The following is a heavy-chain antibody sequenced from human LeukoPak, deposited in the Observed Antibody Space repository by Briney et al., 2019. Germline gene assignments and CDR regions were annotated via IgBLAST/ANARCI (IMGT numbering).Heavy chain of an antibody. D-gene: IGHD4-17*01. J-gene: IGHJ4*02. CDR2: IYYSGSN. Sequence: SETLSLTCTVSGGSLSSYYWSWIRQPPGKGLEGIGYIYYSGSNNYNPSLTSRVTISVDTSKNQFSLKLSSVTAADTAVYYCARGGIYDYGDYRSFDYWGQGTLVTVSS. CDR1: GGSLSSYY. V-gene: IGHV4-59*01. CDR3: ARGGIYDYGDYRSFDY.